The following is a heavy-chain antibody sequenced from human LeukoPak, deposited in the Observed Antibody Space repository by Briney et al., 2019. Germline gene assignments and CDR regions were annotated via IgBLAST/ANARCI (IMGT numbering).Heavy chain of an antibody. V-gene: IGHV4-34*01. CDR3: ARFLHTALVY. J-gene: IGHJ4*02. CDR1: GGSFSGYY. D-gene: IGHD5-18*01. CDR2: INHSGST. Sequence: SETLSLTCAVYGGSFSGYYWSWIRQPPGKGLEWIGEINHSGSTNYNPSLKSRVTISVDTSKNQFSLKLSSVTAADTAVYYCARFLHTALVYWGQGTLVTVSS.